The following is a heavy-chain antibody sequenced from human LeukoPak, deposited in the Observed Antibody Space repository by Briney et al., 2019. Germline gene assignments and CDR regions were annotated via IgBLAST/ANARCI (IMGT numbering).Heavy chain of an antibody. J-gene: IGHJ6*02. V-gene: IGHV3-23*01. CDR2: ISGSGGST. Sequence: PGGSLRLSCAASGFTFSTYAMSWVRQAPGKGLEWVSGISGSGGSTYYADSVKGRFTISRDNSKSTLYLQINSLRAEDTALYYCAKERGGTSYYYGLDVWGQGTTVIVSS. CDR3: AKERGGTSYYYGLDV. CDR1: GFTFSTYA. D-gene: IGHD1-1*01.